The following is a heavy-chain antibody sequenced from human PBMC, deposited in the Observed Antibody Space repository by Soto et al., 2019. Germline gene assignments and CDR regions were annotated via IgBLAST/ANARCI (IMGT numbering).Heavy chain of an antibody. V-gene: IGHV4-59*01. D-gene: IGHD6-13*01. CDR2: IYYGGSS. CDR3: ARAVAAAGSGFEFDS. CDR1: GGSMKDFY. J-gene: IGHJ4*02. Sequence: SETLSLTCTVSGGSMKDFYWSWIRQPPGKGLEWIGYIYYGGSSNYNPSLRSRVTILVDTPKNQFSLKLTSVSAADTAVYYCARAVAAAGSGFEFDSRSQGTLVTVSS.